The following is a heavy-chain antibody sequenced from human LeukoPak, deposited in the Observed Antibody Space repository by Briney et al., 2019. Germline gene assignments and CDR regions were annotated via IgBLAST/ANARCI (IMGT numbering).Heavy chain of an antibody. CDR3: ASRATVANIYFDS. CDR2: IYSTGDT. J-gene: IGHJ4*02. Sequence: ETLSLTCSVSGYLINSGYCWGWFRQSPGKGLEWIGSIYSTGDTYDKRSLKRRVSISVDSSKNQFSLKLRSVTAADTAVYYCASRATVANIYFDSWGQGNLVTVSS. V-gene: IGHV4-38-2*02. CDR1: GYLINSGYC. D-gene: IGHD5-12*01.